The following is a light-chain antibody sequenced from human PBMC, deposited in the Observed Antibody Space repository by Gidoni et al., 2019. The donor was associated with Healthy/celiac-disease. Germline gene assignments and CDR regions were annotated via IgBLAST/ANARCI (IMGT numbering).Light chain of an antibody. Sequence: DIQMTKSPSSLSASVGDRVTITCRASQSISSYLNWYQQKPGKAPKLMIYAASSLQSGVPSRCSGSGSGTDFTLTISSLQPEDFANYYCQQSYSTPYTFGQGTKLEIK. CDR1: QSISSY. CDR2: AAS. J-gene: IGKJ2*01. CDR3: QQSYSTPYT. V-gene: IGKV1-39*01.